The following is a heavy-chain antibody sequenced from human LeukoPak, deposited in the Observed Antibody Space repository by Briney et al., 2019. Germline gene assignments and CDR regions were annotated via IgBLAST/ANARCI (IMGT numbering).Heavy chain of an antibody. V-gene: IGHV4-59*01. D-gene: IGHD2-21*02. CDR2: FYYTGST. CDR3: AGRTAATTRPFDY. J-gene: IGHJ4*02. Sequence: PSETLSLTCSVSGVSIDSYHWSWIRQPPGKGLEWIGYFYYTGSTNYSPSFEGRVTISEDTSKNQISRRLTSVTAADTAVYYCAGRTAATTRPFDYWGQGTLVTVSS. CDR1: GVSIDSYH.